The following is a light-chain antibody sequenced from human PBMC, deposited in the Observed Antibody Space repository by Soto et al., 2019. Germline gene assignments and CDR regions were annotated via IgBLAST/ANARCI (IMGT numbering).Light chain of an antibody. CDR1: ALPKQY. CDR2: KDS. J-gene: IGLJ2*01. Sequence: SYELTQPPSVSVSPGQTARITCSGDALPKQYAYWYQQKPGQAPVLVIYKDSERPSGIPERFSGSSSGTTVTLTISGVQAEDEADYYCQSADSSGTYVVFGGGTKLHRP. V-gene: IGLV3-25*03. CDR3: QSADSSGTYVV.